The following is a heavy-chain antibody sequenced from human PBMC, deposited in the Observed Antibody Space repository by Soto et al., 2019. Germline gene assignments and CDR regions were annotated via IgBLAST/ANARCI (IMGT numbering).Heavy chain of an antibody. D-gene: IGHD6-13*01. CDR3: ASGVAAAGHDRYYYYGMDV. CDR1: GGTFSSYA. V-gene: IGHV1-69*13. Sequence: GASVKVSCKASGGTFSSYAISWVRQAPGQGLEWMGGIIPIFGTANYAQKFQGRVTITADESTSTAYMELSSLRSEDTAVYYCASGVAAAGHDRYYYYGMDVWGQGTTVTVSS. CDR2: IIPIFGTA. J-gene: IGHJ6*02.